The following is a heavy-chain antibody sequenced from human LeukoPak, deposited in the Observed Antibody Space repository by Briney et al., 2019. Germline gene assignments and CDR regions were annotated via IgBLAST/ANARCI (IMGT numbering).Heavy chain of an antibody. Sequence: GGSLRLSCAASGFTFSSYGMHWVRQAPGKGLEWVAVIWYDGSEKYYADSVKGRFTISRDNSKNTLYLQMNSLRAEDTAVYYCARVYSIVVVPAARIFNYWGQGTLVTVSS. D-gene: IGHD2-2*01. V-gene: IGHV3-33*01. J-gene: IGHJ4*02. CDR2: IWYDGSEK. CDR1: GFTFSSYG. CDR3: ARVYSIVVVPAARIFNY.